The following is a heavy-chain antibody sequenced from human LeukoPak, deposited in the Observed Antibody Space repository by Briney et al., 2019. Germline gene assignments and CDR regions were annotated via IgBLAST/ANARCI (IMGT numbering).Heavy chain of an antibody. CDR3: ARVNCSSTSCYPDAFDI. CDR1: GFTFSSYA. D-gene: IGHD2-2*01. V-gene: IGHV3-23*01. Sequence: GGSLRLSCAASGFTFSSYAMSWVRQAPGKGLEWVSAISGSGGSTYYADSVKGRFTISRDNSKNTLYLQMNSLRAEDTAVYYCARVNCSSTSCYPDAFDIWGQGTMVTVSS. CDR2: ISGSGGST. J-gene: IGHJ3*02.